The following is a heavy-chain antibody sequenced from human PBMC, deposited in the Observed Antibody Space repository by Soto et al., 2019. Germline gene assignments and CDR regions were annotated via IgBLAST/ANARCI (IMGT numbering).Heavy chain of an antibody. CDR3: ARVDEPYCGGGSCYQRFLS. D-gene: IGHD2-15*01. J-gene: IGHJ5*02. Sequence: QVQLVQSGAEVKKPGSSVKVSCKASGGTFRSYAIIWVRQAPGQGLEWMGGIIPVFDTANYARKFQGRVTITADESTSTAYMELSGLRSEDSAVFYWARVDEPYCGGGSCYQRFLSWGQGTLVTVSS. V-gene: IGHV1-69*01. CDR1: GGTFRSYA. CDR2: IIPVFDTA.